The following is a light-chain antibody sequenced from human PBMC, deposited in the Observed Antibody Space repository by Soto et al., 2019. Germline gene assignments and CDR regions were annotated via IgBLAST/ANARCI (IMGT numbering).Light chain of an antibody. CDR1: QSISKW. J-gene: IGKJ1*01. CDR2: DAS. V-gene: IGKV1-5*01. CDR3: QTYNDYLTWT. Sequence: DIQMTQSPSTLSASVGDRVTITCRASQSISKWLAWYQQKPGKAPKVLIFDASILESGVPSRFSGSGSGIEFTLTISSLQPDDFATYYCQTYNDYLTWTFGQGTKVEIK.